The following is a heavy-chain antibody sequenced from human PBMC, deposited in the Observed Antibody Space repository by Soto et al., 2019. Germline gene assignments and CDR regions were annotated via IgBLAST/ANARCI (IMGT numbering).Heavy chain of an antibody. J-gene: IGHJ5*02. Sequence: PTLVNPTQTLTLTCTFSGGSLSSTRVAVGWIRQPPGKALEWLALIYWDDDKRYSPFLKSRLTITKDTSKNQVVLTMTNMDPVDTAPHSSALTAEGDFRPYLHAWGQGKLLTLSS. CDR3: ALTAEGDFRPYLHA. D-gene: IGHD2-21*01. V-gene: IGHV2-5*02. CDR2: IYWDDDK. CDR1: GGSLSSTRVA.